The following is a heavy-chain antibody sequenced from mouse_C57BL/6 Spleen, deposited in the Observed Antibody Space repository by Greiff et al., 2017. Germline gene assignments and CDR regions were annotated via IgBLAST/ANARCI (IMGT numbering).Heavy chain of an antibody. D-gene: IGHD1-1*01. V-gene: IGHV1-61*01. CDR3: ARAHYYGSSHYYAMDY. J-gene: IGHJ4*01. CDR2: IYPSDSET. Sequence: QVQLQQPGAELVRPGSSVTLSCKASGYTFTSYWMDWVKQRPGQGLEWIGNIYPSDSETHYNQKFKDKATLTVDKSSSTAYMQLSSLTSEDSAVYYCARAHYYGSSHYYAMDYWGQGTSVTVSS. CDR1: GYTFTSYW.